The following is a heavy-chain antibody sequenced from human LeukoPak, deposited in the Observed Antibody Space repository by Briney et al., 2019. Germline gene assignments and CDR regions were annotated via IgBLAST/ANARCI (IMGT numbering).Heavy chain of an antibody. CDR2: ITPNSGDT. CDR1: GYTFSDFY. CDR3: ARVRLADERAWAY. V-gene: IGHV1-2*02. J-gene: IGHJ4*02. D-gene: IGHD3-3*02. Sequence: ASVKVSCKASGYTFSDFYIHWVRQAPGQGLEYVGWITPNSGDTYSPQRFQGRVTMTRDASISTAYMELRSLRYADTAVYFCARVRLADERAWAYWGQGTLVTVSS.